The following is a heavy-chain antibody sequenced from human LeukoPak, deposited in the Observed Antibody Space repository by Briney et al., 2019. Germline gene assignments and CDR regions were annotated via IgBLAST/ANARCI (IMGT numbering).Heavy chain of an antibody. Sequence: PSETLSLTCTVSGGSISSSSYCWGWIRQPPGKGLEWIGSIYYSGSTYYNPSLKSRVTISVDTSKNQFSLKLSSVTAADTAVYYCARSVYYDSSGYYDRDYFDYWGQGTLVTVSS. CDR3: ARSVYYDSSGYYDRDYFDY. D-gene: IGHD3-22*01. CDR1: GGSISSSSYC. CDR2: IYYSGST. V-gene: IGHV4-39*01. J-gene: IGHJ4*02.